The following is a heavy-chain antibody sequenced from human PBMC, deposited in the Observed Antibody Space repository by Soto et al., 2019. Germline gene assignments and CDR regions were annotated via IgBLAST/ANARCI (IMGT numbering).Heavy chain of an antibody. CDR1: GYTFTSYA. J-gene: IGHJ6*03. D-gene: IGHD6-6*01. CDR2: INAGNGNT. V-gene: IGHV1-3*01. CDR3: ARDXQIAARPGSPYYYYYYMDV. Sequence: ASVKVSCKASGYTFTSYAMHWVRQAPGQRLEWMGWINAGNGNTKYSQKFQGRVTITRDTSASTAYMELSSLRSEXTXVXYCARDXQIAARPGSPYYYYYYMDVWGKGTTVTVSS.